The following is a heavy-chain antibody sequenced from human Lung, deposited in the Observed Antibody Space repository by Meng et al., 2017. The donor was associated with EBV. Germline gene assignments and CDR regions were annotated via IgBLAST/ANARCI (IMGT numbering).Heavy chain of an antibody. Sequence: EVQLVESGGGLVKRGGSLRLSCAASGFLFRSYNMNWVRQAPGKGPEWVSSISSSSNYIYYADSVRGRFIISRDNANNSLYLQMNTLRADDTAVYYCAGSGSMGYGGPGTMVTVSS. CDR1: GFLFRSYN. D-gene: IGHD2-2*01. CDR2: ISSSSNYI. CDR3: AGSGSMGY. V-gene: IGHV3-21*01. J-gene: IGHJ4*02.